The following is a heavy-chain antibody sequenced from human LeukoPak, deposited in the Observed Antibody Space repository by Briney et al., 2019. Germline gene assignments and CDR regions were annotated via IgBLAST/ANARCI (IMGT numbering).Heavy chain of an antibody. CDR3: ARRSTMVRGVIRAFDI. CDR2: INHSGST. V-gene: IGHV4-34*01. D-gene: IGHD3-10*01. J-gene: IGHJ3*02. CDR1: GGSFSGYY. Sequence: PSETLSLTCAVYGGSFSGYYWSWIRQPPGKGLEWIGEINHSGSTNYNPSLKSRVTISVDTSKNQFSLKLSSVTAADTAVYYCARRSTMVRGVIRAFDIWGQGTMVTVSS.